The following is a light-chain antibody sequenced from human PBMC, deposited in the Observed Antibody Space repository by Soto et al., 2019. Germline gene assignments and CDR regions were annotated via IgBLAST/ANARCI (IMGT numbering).Light chain of an antibody. CDR1: QDIRND. J-gene: IGKJ2*01. V-gene: IGKV1-17*02. CDR3: LQHHSYPYT. Sequence: DIQMTQSPSSLSASVGDRVTITCRASQDIRNDIGWYQQKPGQAPKRLIYITANLETGGPSKFSGSGSGTELTLTINYLQPEDFATYYCLQHHSYPYTAGQGTRLEIK. CDR2: ITA.